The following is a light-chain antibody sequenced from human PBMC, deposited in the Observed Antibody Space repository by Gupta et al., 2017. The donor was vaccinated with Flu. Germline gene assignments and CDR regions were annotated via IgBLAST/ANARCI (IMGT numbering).Light chain of an antibody. CDR3: QQYYSYPSS. CDR1: QTLSGW. V-gene: IGKV1-5*03. CDR2: RAS. J-gene: IGKJ2*03. Sequence: DIQMTQSPSTLSASVGDRVTITCRASQTLSGWLAWYQQKPGKAPNLLIYRASSLESGVPSRFSGSGSGTEFILTISSLQPDDSASYYCQQYYSYPSSFGQGTKMEIK.